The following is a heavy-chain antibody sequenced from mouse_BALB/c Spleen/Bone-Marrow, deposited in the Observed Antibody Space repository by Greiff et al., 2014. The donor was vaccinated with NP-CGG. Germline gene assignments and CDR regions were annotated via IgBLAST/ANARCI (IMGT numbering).Heavy chain of an antibody. J-gene: IGHJ2*01. V-gene: IGHV1-69*02. CDR1: GYTFTSYW. CDR3: ARSYGSSYEYYFDD. CDR2: IYPSDSYT. D-gene: IGHD1-1*01. Sequence: QVHVQQSXAELVRPGASVKLSCKASGYTFTSYWINWVKQRPGQGLEWIGTIYPSDSYTNYNQKFKDKATLTVDKSSSTAYMQLSSPTSEDSAVYYCARSYGSSYEYYFDDWGQGTTLTVSS.